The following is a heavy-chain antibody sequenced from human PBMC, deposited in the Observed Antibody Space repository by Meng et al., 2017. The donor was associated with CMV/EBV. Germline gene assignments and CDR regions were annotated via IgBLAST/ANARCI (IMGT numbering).Heavy chain of an antibody. V-gene: IGHV3-30*02. D-gene: IGHD3-3*01. CDR1: GFNFRSYG. CDR3: AKEYYNFWSGFVRASFFYYYGMDV. CDR2: IRYDGSNK. Sequence: GGSLRLSCAASGFNFRSYGMHWVRQAPGKGLEWVAFIRYDGSNKYCVDSVKGRFTISRDNSKNTLFLQMNSLRAEDTAVYYCAKEYYNFWSGFVRASFFYYYGMDVWGQGTTVTVSS. J-gene: IGHJ6*02.